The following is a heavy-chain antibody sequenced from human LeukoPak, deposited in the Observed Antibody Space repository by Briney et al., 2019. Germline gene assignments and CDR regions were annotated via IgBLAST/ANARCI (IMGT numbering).Heavy chain of an antibody. CDR2: ISGSGGST. Sequence: GGSLRLSCVASGFTFSSYAMSWVRQAPGKGLEWVSAISGSGGSTYYADSVKGRFTISRDSSKNTLYLQMNSLRAEDTAVYYCAKDQGNYYDSSGYYVWGQGTLVTVSS. J-gene: IGHJ4*02. CDR3: AKDQGNYYDSSGYYV. CDR1: GFTFSSYA. D-gene: IGHD3-22*01. V-gene: IGHV3-23*01.